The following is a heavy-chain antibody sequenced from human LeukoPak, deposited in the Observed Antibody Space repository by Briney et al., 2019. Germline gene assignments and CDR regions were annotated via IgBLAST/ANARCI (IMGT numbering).Heavy chain of an antibody. D-gene: IGHD2-15*01. CDR2: IYYGEST. CDR1: GDSVTSYY. V-gene: IGHV4-59*02. J-gene: IGHJ5*02. Sequence: SETLSLTCSVSGDSVTSYYWSWIRQPPGKGLEWIGYIYYGESTNYNPSLKSRVTISVDTSKNQFSLKLSSVTAADTAVYYCARLRGWAATNWFDPWGQGTLVTVSS. CDR3: ARLRGWAATNWFDP.